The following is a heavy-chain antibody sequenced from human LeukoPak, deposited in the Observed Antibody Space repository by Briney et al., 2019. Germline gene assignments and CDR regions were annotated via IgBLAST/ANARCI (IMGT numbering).Heavy chain of an antibody. CDR1: GYTFTGYY. Sequence: ASVKVSCKASGYTFTGYYMHWVRQAPGQGLEWMGWINPNSGGTNYAQKFQGRVTMTRDTSISTVYMELSRLRSDDTAVYYCASAVTTPLGSGYGMDVWGQGTTVTVSS. D-gene: IGHD4-17*01. CDR3: ASAVTTPLGSGYGMDV. V-gene: IGHV1-2*02. J-gene: IGHJ6*02. CDR2: INPNSGGT.